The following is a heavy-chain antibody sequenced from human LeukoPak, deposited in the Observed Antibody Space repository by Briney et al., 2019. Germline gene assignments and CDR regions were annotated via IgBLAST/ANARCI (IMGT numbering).Heavy chain of an antibody. CDR1: GGTFSSYA. V-gene: IGHV1-69*06. CDR2: IIPIFGTA. J-gene: IGHJ5*02. Sequence: GSSVKVSCKASGGTFSSYAISWVRQAPGQGLEWMGGIIPIFGTANYAQKFQGRVTITADKSTSTAYMELSSPRSEDTAVYYCAAAAGPYNWCDPWGRGTLVTVSS. D-gene: IGHD6-13*01. CDR3: AAAAGPYNWCDP.